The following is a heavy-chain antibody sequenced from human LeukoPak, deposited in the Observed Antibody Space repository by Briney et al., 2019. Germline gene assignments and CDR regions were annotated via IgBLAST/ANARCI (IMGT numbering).Heavy chain of an antibody. CDR2: INHSGST. CDR1: GGSFSGYY. Sequence: SGTLSLTCAVYGGSFSGYYWSWIRQPPGKGLEWIGEINHSGSTNYNPSLKSRVTISVDTSKNQFSLKLSSVTAADTAVYYCARGHKYYDLWSGYYPPFDYWGQGTLVTVSS. D-gene: IGHD3-3*01. CDR3: ARGHKYYDLWSGYYPPFDY. V-gene: IGHV4-34*01. J-gene: IGHJ4*02.